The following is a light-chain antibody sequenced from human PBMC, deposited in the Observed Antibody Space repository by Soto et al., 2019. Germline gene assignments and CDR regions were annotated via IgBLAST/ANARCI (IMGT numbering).Light chain of an antibody. CDR2: DAS. V-gene: IGKV1-5*01. CDR1: RSISDW. J-gene: IGKJ1*01. Sequence: DIQITQSPSSLSPSVLESFTITCLASRSISDWLAWYQQKPGKAPELLIFDASNLKSGVSSRFSGSGSGTEFTLTISRLQPDDVATYYCLQYSSHSWTFGQGTKVDI. CDR3: LQYSSHSWT.